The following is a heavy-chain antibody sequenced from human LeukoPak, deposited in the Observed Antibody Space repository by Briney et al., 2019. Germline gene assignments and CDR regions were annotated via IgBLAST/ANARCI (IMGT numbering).Heavy chain of an antibody. D-gene: IGHD1-26*01. CDR1: GGSISSYY. V-gene: IGHV4-4*07. J-gene: IGHJ4*02. CDR3: ARHGFRSGSYYFDY. CDR2: IYTSGST. Sequence: PSETLSLTCTVSGGSISSYYWSWIRQPAGKGLEWIGRIYTSGSTNYNASLKSRVSISVDTSKNQFSLKLSSVTAADTAVYYCARHGFRSGSYYFDYWGQGTLVTVSS.